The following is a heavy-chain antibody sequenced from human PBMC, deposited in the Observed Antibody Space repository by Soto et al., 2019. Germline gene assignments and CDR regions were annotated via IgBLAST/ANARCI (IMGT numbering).Heavy chain of an antibody. V-gene: IGHV3-23*01. CDR2: ISGSGSST. CDR3: AKGRLSSDIVATRRNWYFDL. CDR1: GFTFSSYA. J-gene: IGHJ2*01. Sequence: GGSLRLSCAASGFTFSSYAMSWVRQAPGKGLEWVSAISGSGSSTYYADSVKGRFTISRDNSKNTLYLQMNSLRAEDTAVYYCAKGRLSSDIVATRRNWYFDLWGRGTLVTVSS. D-gene: IGHD5-12*01.